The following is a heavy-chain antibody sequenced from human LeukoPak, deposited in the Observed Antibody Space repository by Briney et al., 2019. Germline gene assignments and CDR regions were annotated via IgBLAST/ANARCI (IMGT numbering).Heavy chain of an antibody. Sequence: SETLSLTCAVYGGSFSGYYWSWIRQPPGKGLEWMGEINHSGSTNYNPSLKSRVTISVDTSKNQFSLKLSSVTAADTAVYYCARVSSGWSDAFDIWGQGTMVTVSS. J-gene: IGHJ3*02. CDR3: ARVSSGWSDAFDI. CDR2: INHSGST. D-gene: IGHD6-19*01. CDR1: GGSFSGYY. V-gene: IGHV4-34*01.